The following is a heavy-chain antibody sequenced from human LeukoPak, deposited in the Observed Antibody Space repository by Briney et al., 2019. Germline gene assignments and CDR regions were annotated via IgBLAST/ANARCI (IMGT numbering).Heavy chain of an antibody. Sequence: GGSLRLSCAASGFTFSSYWMNWARQAPGKGLEWVASINHNGNVNYYVDSVKGRFTISRDNAKNSLYLQMSNLRAEGTAVYFCAGGGGLDVWGQGATVTVS. CDR3: AGGGGLDV. V-gene: IGHV3-7*03. CDR2: INHNGNVN. D-gene: IGHD3-16*01. J-gene: IGHJ6*02. CDR1: GFTFSSYW.